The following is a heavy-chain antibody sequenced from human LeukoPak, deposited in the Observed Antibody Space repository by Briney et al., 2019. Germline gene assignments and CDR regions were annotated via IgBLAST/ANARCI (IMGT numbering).Heavy chain of an antibody. V-gene: IGHV4-59*08. CDR2: IYYSGST. Sequence: SETLSLTCTVSGDSISSYYWSWIRQPPGKGLEWIGYIYYSGSTNYNPSLKSRVTISVDTSKNQFSLKLSSVTAADAAVYYCARHGPYSSSWYYYYYGMDVWGQGTTVTVSS. CDR1: GDSISSYY. D-gene: IGHD6-13*01. CDR3: ARHGPYSSSWYYYYYGMDV. J-gene: IGHJ6*02.